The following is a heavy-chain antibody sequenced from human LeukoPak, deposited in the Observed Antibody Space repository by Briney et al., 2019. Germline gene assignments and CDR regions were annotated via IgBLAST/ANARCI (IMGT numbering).Heavy chain of an antibody. J-gene: IGHJ4*02. CDR2: ISAYNGNT. D-gene: IGHD3-22*01. CDR3: ARDLRGYYDSSGYYGY. V-gene: IGHV1-18*01. CDR1: GYTFTSYG. Sequence: GASVKVSCKASGYTFTSYGISWVRQAPGQGLEWMGWISAYNGNTNYAQKLQGRVTMTTDTSTSTAYIELRSLRSDDTAVYYCARDLRGYYDSSGYYGYWGQGTLVTVSS.